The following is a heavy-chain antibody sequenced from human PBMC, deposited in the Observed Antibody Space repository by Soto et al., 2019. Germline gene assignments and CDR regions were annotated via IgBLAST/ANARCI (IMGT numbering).Heavy chain of an antibody. CDR1: GDSLTFSGYS. CDR2: IYHSGST. CDR3: ARDVVAVAAFDI. V-gene: IGHV4-30-2*01. D-gene: IGHD6-19*01. J-gene: IGHJ3*02. Sequence: PSETLSLTCGVSGDSLTFSGYSWTWIRQPPGKGLEWIGNIYHSGSTYYNPSLRGRVTISVDRSKNQFSLKLSSVTAADTAVYYCARDVVAVAAFDIWGQGTMVTVSS.